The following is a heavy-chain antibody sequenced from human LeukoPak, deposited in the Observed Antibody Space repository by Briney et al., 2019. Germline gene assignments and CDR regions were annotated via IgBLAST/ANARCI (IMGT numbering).Heavy chain of an antibody. CDR3: ARSTITMVRGVIIPSFDY. Sequence: SETLSLTCTVSGGSISSSSYYWGWIRQPPGKGLEWIGSIYYSGSTYYNPSLKSRVTISVDTSKNQFSLKLSSVTAADTAVYYCARSTITMVRGVIIPSFDYWGQGTLVTASS. CDR2: IYYSGST. J-gene: IGHJ4*02. CDR1: GGSISSSSYY. D-gene: IGHD3-10*01. V-gene: IGHV4-39*07.